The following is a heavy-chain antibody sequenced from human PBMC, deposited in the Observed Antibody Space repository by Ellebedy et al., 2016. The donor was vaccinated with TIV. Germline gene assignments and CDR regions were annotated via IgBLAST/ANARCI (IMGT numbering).Heavy chain of an antibody. CDR1: GFTFSSYA. Sequence: GESLKISXAASGFTFSSYAMSWVRQAPGKGLEWVANIKQDGSEKYYVDSVKGRFTISRDNAKNSLYLQMNSLRAEDTAVYYCAKVPRYQYCGGDCYSLLDYWGQGTLVTVSS. CDR2: IKQDGSEK. J-gene: IGHJ4*02. CDR3: AKVPRYQYCGGDCYSLLDY. D-gene: IGHD2-21*01. V-gene: IGHV3-7*03.